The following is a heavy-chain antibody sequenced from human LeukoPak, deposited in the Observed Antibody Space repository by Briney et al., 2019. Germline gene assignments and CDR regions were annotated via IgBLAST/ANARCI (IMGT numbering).Heavy chain of an antibody. V-gene: IGHV4-61*01. J-gene: IGHJ3*02. D-gene: IGHD3-3*01. CDR1: GGSVSGGSVNNYY. CDR2: IYYSGST. Sequence: SETLSLTCTVSGGSVSGGSVNNYYWNWIRQAPGKGLKWIGYIYYSGSTNYNPSLKSRVTISVDTSKNQFSLKLSSVTAADTAVYYCARDFRYTIFGVVYDAFDIWGQGTMVTVSS. CDR3: ARDFRYTIFGVVYDAFDI.